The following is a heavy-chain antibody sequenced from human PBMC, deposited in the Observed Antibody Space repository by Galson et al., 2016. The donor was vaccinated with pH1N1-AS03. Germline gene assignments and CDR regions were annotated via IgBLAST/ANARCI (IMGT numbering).Heavy chain of an antibody. CDR3: AREAEHYYYALDV. CDR1: GFTFSSYS. CDR2: ISSDGDT. V-gene: IGHV3-64*02. Sequence: SLRLSCAASGFTFSSYSIHWVRQAPGKGLEYVSAISSDGDTYYTDFVKGRFTISRHKSKNTVYLQMGSLRPEDVAVYYCAREAEHYYYALDVWGQGTMVTVSS. J-gene: IGHJ6*02.